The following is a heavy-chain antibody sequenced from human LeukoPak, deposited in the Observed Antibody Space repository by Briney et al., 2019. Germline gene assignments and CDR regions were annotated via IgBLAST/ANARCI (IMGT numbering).Heavy chain of an antibody. V-gene: IGHV3-15*01. Sequence: GGSLRLSCAASGFTFSDTWMNWVRQVPGKGLEWVGRIKSKADGETTDYAAPVNGRFTISRDDSKLTLHLQMVSLRAEDTAVYYCTRERKSGIAAFDYWGQGTLVTVSS. CDR1: GFTFSDTW. CDR2: IKSKADGETT. CDR3: TRERKSGIAAFDY. J-gene: IGHJ4*02. D-gene: IGHD6-13*01.